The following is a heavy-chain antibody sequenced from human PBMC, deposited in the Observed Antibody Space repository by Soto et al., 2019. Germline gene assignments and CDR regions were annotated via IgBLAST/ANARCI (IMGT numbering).Heavy chain of an antibody. CDR2: ISYDGSNK. CDR1: GFTFSSYG. V-gene: IGHV3-30*18. CDR3: AKETLQYSSSWYFDY. D-gene: IGHD6-13*01. Sequence: GGSLRLSCAASGFTFSSYGMHWVRQAPGKGLEWVAVISYDGSNKYYADSVKGRFTISRDNSKNTLYLQMNSLRAEDTAVYYCAKETLQYSSSWYFDYWGQGTLVTVSS. J-gene: IGHJ4*02.